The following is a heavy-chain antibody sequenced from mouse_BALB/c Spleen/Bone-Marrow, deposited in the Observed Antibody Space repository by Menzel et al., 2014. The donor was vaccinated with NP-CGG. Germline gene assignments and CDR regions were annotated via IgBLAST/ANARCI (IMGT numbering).Heavy chain of an antibody. CDR1: GYTFTSYW. D-gene: IGHD4-1*01. Sequence: VQLQQSGAELARPGASVKLSCKASGYTFTSYWMQWVKQRPGQGLEWIGAIYPGDGDTRYTQKFKGKATLTADKSSSTAYMQLSSLASEDSAVYYCARGWDRFAYWGQGTLVTVSA. CDR3: ARGWDRFAY. J-gene: IGHJ3*01. CDR2: IYPGDGDT. V-gene: IGHV1-87*01.